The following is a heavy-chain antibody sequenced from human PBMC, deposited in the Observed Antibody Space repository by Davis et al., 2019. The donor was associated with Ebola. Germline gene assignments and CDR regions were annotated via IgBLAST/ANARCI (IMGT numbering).Heavy chain of an antibody. J-gene: IGHJ6*03. Sequence: GESLKISCAASGFTFSSYAMHWVRQAPGKGLEWVAVISYDGSNKYYADSVKGRFTISRDNSKNTLYLQMNSLRAEDTAVYYCARENVLRFLEWSPGGYYYYYMDVWGKGTTVTVSS. CDR3: ARENVLRFLEWSPGGYYYYYMDV. CDR1: GFTFSSYA. V-gene: IGHV3-30-3*01. D-gene: IGHD3-3*01. CDR2: ISYDGSNK.